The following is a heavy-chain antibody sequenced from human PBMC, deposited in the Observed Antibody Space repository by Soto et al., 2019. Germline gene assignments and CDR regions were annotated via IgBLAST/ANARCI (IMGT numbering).Heavy chain of an antibody. D-gene: IGHD3-22*01. V-gene: IGHV4-61*01. CDR2: FYYSGST. CDR1: VCSVSIGSHY. CDR3: ARDTNNYDSSGYA. Sequence: NPSSTXSLTCTVSVCSVSIGSHYLSWIRQPPGKGLEWIGYFYYSGSTNYNPSLKSRVTISVETSKNQLSMKLSSVTDADKAVYYCARDTNNYDSSGYAWGQGTLV. J-gene: IGHJ4*02.